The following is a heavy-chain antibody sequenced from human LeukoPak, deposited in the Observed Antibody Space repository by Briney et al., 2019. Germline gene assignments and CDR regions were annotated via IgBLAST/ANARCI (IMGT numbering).Heavy chain of an antibody. CDR1: GFTFSSYS. Sequence: GGSLRLSCAASGFTFSSYSMNWVRQAPGKGLEWVSSISSSSSYIYYADSVKGRFTISRDNAKNSLYLQMNSLRDEDTAVYYCARASLAYCGGDCYGLDAFDIWGQGTMVTVSS. J-gene: IGHJ3*02. V-gene: IGHV3-21*01. CDR3: ARASLAYCGGDCYGLDAFDI. D-gene: IGHD2-21*02. CDR2: ISSSSSYI.